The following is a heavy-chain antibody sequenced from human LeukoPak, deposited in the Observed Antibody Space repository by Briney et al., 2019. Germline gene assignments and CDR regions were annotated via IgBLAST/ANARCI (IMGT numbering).Heavy chain of an antibody. CDR2: ISSSSSYI. V-gene: IGHV3-21*01. CDR3: ARDWVTAINFDY. J-gene: IGHJ4*02. Sequence: GGSLRLSCAASGFTFSSYSMNWVRQAPGKGLEWVSSISSSSSYIYYADSVKGRFTISRDNAKNSLYLQMNSLRAEDTAVYYCARDWVTAINFDYWGQGTLVAVSS. CDR1: GFTFSSYS. D-gene: IGHD2-21*02.